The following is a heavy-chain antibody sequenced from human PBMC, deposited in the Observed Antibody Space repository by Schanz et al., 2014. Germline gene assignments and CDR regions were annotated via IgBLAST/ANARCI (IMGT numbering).Heavy chain of an antibody. CDR1: GGSISSSGYY. J-gene: IGHJ4*02. CDR3: ARLPGLYCSGGACYRGY. CDR2: IYYSGST. Sequence: QLQLQESGPGLVKPSETLSLTCTVSGGSISSSGYYWGWIRQPPGNGLEWIGSIYYSGSTYYNPSPKTGLTIPVDPSKNHSPLKVTSVTATDTAVYYCARLPGLYCSGGACYRGYWGQGTLVTVSS. D-gene: IGHD2-15*01. V-gene: IGHV4-39*02.